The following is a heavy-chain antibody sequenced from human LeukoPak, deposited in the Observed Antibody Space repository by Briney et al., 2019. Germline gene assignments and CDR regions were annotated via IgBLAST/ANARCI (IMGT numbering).Heavy chain of an antibody. CDR2: ISSSGSTI. V-gene: IGHV3-48*03. D-gene: IGHD3-10*01. CDR3: YGSGSYYTYYYYMDV. Sequence: GGSLRLSCAASGFTFSSYEMNWVRQAPGKGLEWVSYISSSGSTIYYADSVKGRFTISRDNAKNSLYLQMNSLRAEDTAVYYCYGSGSYYTYYYYMDVWGKGTTVTISS. J-gene: IGHJ6*03. CDR1: GFTFSSYE.